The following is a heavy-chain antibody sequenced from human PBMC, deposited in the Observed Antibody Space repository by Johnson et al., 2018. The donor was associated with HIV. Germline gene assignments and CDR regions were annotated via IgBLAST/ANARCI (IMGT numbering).Heavy chain of an antibody. J-gene: IGHJ3*02. V-gene: IGHV3-23*04. Sequence: EQLVESGGGLVQPGGSLRLSCAASGFTFSSYAMSWVRQAPGKGLEWVSAISGSGGSTYYGDSVKDRFTISRDISKNTIYLQMNSLRAEDTAMYYCARDGTETGPDDAFDIWGQGTMVTVSS. CDR3: ARDGTETGPDDAFDI. CDR2: ISGSGGST. D-gene: IGHD1-1*01. CDR1: GFTFSSYA.